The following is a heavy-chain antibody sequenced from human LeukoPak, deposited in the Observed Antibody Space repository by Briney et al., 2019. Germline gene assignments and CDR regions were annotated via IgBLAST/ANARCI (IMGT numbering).Heavy chain of an antibody. J-gene: IGHJ4*02. CDR3: AKDGLYYYDSSGYYLGYFDY. D-gene: IGHD3-22*01. Sequence: GGSLRLSCAACGLTFSSYGMHWVRQAPGKGLEWVAVRSYDGSNKYYADSVKGRFTISRDNSKNTMYLQMNSLRAEDTAVYYCAKDGLYYYDSSGYYLGYFDYWGQGTLVTVSS. V-gene: IGHV3-30*18. CDR1: GLTFSSYG. CDR2: RSYDGSNK.